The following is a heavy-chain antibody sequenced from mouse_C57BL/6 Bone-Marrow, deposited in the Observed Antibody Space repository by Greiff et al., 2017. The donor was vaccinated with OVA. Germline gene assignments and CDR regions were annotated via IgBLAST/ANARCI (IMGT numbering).Heavy chain of an antibody. J-gene: IGHJ4*01. CDR2: IDPNSGGT. CDR3: ASLMAMDY. V-gene: IGHV1-72*01. Sequence: VKQSCQASGYTFTSYWMHWVKQRPGRGLEWIGRIDPNSGGTKYNEKFKSKATLTVDKPSSTAYMQLSSLTSEDSAVYYCASLMAMDYWGQGTSVTVSS. D-gene: IGHD2-3*01. CDR1: GYTFTSYW.